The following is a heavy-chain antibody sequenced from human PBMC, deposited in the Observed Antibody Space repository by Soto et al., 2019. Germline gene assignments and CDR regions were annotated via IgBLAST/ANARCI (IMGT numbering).Heavy chain of an antibody. CDR1: GYTFTGYA. CDR3: ARGGSGWPFDY. J-gene: IGHJ4*03. V-gene: IGHV1-3*01. Sequence: ASVKVSCKASGYTFTGYAVYWVRQAPGQRLEWMGGINAGNGNTEYSENFQGRVTITRDISATTAYMELSSLTSEDTAVYYCARGGSGWPFDYWAQGTPVTVSS. D-gene: IGHD6-19*01. CDR2: INAGNGNT.